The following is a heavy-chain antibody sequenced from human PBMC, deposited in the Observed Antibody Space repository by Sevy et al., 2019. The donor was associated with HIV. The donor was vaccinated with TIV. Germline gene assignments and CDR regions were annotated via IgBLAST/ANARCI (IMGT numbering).Heavy chain of an antibody. CDR1: GYTFSNYW. J-gene: IGHJ4*02. CDR2: VKNDGST. Sequence: GGCLRLSCEGSGYTFSNYWMHWVRQAPGKGLEWVSRVKNDGSTAYAYSMKGRFTISRDNAENTMSLQMNSLRVEDTALYYCVAANSWEDYWGQGTLVTVSS. V-gene: IGHV3-74*01. CDR3: VAANSWEDY. D-gene: IGHD6-13*01.